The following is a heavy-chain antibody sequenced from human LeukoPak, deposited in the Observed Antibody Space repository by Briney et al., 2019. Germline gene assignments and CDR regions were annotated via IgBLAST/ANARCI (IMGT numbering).Heavy chain of an antibody. J-gene: IGHJ4*02. CDR3: ARCRSSYFYDSSGYDFDY. V-gene: IGHV4-39*01. D-gene: IGHD3-22*01. Sequence: PSETLSLTCTVSGGSISSTTYYWAWIRQPPGKGLEWIGHVYYTGTTYYNLSLKSQVTMSVDTSKNQFSLKLDSVTAADTAVYYCARCRSSYFYDSSGYDFDYWGQGTLVTVSS. CDR1: GGSISSTTYY. CDR2: VYYTGTT.